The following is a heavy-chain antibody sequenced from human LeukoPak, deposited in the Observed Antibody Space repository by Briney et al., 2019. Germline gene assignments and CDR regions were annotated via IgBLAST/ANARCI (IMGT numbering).Heavy chain of an antibody. J-gene: IGHJ6*04. V-gene: IGHV1-18*04. CDR3: AREVEYGSRGGGMDV. CDR1: GYTFTSYG. D-gene: IGHD2-8*02. CDR2: ISAYNGNT. Sequence: ASVKVSCKATGYTFTSYGISWVRQAPGQGLEWMGWISAYNGNTNYAQKLQGRVTMTTDTSTSTAYMELRSLRSDDTAVYYCAREVEYGSRGGGMDVWGKGTTVTVSS.